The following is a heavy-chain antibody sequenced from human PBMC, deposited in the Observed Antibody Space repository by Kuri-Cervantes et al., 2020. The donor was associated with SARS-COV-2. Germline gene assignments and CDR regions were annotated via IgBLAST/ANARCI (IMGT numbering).Heavy chain of an antibody. CDR3: ARVSWMQLWHRYFDN. D-gene: IGHD5-18*01. J-gene: IGHJ4*02. Sequence: LRLSCTVSGDPMSSGNYYWSWIRQPAGKELEWIGHIYTTGSTNYNPSLKSRVTISVDKSKNQFSLKLTSVTAADTAVYYCARVSWMQLWHRYFDNWGQGILVTVSS. CDR1: GDPMSSGNYY. CDR2: IYTTGST. V-gene: IGHV4-61*09.